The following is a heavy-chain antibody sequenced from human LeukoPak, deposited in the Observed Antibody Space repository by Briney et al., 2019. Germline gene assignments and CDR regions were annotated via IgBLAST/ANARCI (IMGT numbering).Heavy chain of an antibody. D-gene: IGHD1-26*01. V-gene: IGHV3-23*01. CDR1: GFTFSSYA. CDR2: ISGSGGST. Sequence: PGGSLRLSCAASGFTFSSYAMSWVRQAPGKGLEWVSAISGSGGSTYYADSVKGRFTISRDNAKNSLYLQMNSLRAEDTAVYYCARVTVGATYYFDYWGQGTLVTVSS. CDR3: ARVTVGATYYFDY. J-gene: IGHJ4*02.